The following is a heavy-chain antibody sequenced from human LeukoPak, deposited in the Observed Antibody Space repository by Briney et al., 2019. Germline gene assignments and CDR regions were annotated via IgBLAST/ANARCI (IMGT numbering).Heavy chain of an antibody. V-gene: IGHV3-49*03. Sequence: GGSLRLSCTSSGFTFREFAVSWFRQAPGKGLEWIGFIRSSIYGGTPKAAASVKGRFIFSRDDSKGVAYLRMNSLKTDDTAVYYCSREWGNGNDLRPDSWGQGTLVTVCS. CDR2: IRSSIYGGTP. CDR3: SREWGNGNDLRPDS. D-gene: IGHD1-1*01. J-gene: IGHJ4*02. CDR1: GFTFREFA.